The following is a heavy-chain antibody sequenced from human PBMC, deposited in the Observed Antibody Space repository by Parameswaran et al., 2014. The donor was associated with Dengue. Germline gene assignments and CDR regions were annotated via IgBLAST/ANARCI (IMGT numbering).Heavy chain of an antibody. CDR2: IYSGGST. J-gene: IGHJ4*02. V-gene: IGHV3-53*01. Sequence: WIRQPPGKGLEWVSVIYSGGSTYYADSVKGRFTISRDNSKNTLYLQMNSLRAEDTAVYYCARGWEQWLVDYWGQGTLVTVSS. D-gene: IGHD6-19*01. CDR3: ARGWEQWLVDY.